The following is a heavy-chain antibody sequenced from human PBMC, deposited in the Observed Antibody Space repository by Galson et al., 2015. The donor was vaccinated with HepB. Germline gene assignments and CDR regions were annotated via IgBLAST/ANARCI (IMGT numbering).Heavy chain of an antibody. V-gene: IGHV3-23*01. Sequence: SLRLSCAASGFTFSSYAMSWVRQAPGKGLEWVSAISGSGGSTYYADSVKGRFTISRDNSRNTLYLQMNSLRAEDTAVYYCAKGALLFGTVDPWGQGTLVTVSS. J-gene: IGHJ5*02. D-gene: IGHD3-10*02. CDR3: AKGALLFGTVDP. CDR1: GFTFSSYA. CDR2: ISGSGGST.